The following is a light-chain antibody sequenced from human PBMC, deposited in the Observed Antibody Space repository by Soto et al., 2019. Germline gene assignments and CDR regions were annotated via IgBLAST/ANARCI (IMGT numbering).Light chain of an antibody. J-gene: IGLJ2*01. CDR2: EVT. CDR1: SNNY. Sequence: QSVLTQPPSASGSLGQSVTISCTGFSNNYVSWYQQHPGKAPKLMIYEVTKRPSGVPDRFSGSKSGDTASLTVSGLQAEDEADYYCNSYAGNNNVLFGGGTK. V-gene: IGLV2-8*01. CDR3: NSYAGNNNVL.